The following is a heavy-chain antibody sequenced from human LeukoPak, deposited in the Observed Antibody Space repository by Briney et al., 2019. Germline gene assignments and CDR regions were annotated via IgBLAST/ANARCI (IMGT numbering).Heavy chain of an antibody. CDR2: INAGNGNT. J-gene: IGHJ5*02. CDR3: ARDGLYCSGGSCYDWFDP. Sequence: ASVKVSCKASGYTFTSYAMHWVRQAPGQRLEWMGWINAGNGNTKYSQKFQGRVTITRDTSASTAYMELSSLRSEDTTVYYCARDGLYCSGGSCYDWFDPWGQGTLVTVSS. D-gene: IGHD2-15*01. V-gene: IGHV1-3*01. CDR1: GYTFTSYA.